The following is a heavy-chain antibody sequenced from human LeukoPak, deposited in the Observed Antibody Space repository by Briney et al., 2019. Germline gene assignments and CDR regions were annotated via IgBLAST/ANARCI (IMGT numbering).Heavy chain of an antibody. V-gene: IGHV3-23*01. CDR2: ISGNGGST. CDR1: GFTFSSYA. J-gene: IGHJ4*02. D-gene: IGHD1-1*01. Sequence: GGSLRLSCAASGFTFSSYAMSWVRQAPGKGLEWVSAISGNGGSTYYADSVKGRFTISRDNAKNSLYLQMNSLRAEDTAVYYCARDDGDDGGCDYWGQGTLVTVSS. CDR3: ARDDGDDGGCDY.